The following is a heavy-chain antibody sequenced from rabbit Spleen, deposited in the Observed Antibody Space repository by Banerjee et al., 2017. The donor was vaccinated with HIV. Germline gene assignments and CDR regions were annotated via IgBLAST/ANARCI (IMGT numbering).Heavy chain of an antibody. Sequence: QEQLVESGGGLVQPEGSLTLTCKASGFSFSDRDVMCWVRQAPGKGLEWIACINASTGKPVYATWASGRFTISRTSSTTVTLRMTSLTAADRATYFCARDLIGVIGWNFYLWGQGTLGTVS. J-gene: IGHJ4*01. CDR3: ARDLIGVIGWNFYL. CDR1: GFSFSDRDV. CDR2: INASTGKP. V-gene: IGHV1S45*01. D-gene: IGHD2-1*01.